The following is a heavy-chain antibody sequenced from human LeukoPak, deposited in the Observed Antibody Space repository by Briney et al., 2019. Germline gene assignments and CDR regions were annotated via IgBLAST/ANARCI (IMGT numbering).Heavy chain of an antibody. CDR2: IKQDGSEK. CDR1: GFTFSSYW. J-gene: IGHJ4*02. V-gene: IGHV3-7*01. Sequence: GGSLRLSCAASGFTFSSYWVSWVRQAPGKGLEWVANIKQDGSEKYYVDSVKGRFTISRDNAKNSLYLQMNSLRAEDTAVYYCARVGYYYDSSGYYYFDYWGQGTLVTVSS. D-gene: IGHD3-22*01. CDR3: ARVGYYYDSSGYYYFDY.